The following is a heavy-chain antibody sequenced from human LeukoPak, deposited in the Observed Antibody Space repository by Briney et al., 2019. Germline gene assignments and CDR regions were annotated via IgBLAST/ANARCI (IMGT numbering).Heavy chain of an antibody. CDR2: IYYSGSA. V-gene: IGHV4-39*01. Sequence: PSETLSLTCTVSGDSMSSSSYYWGWIRPPPGKGLEWIGNIYYSGSAHYNPSLKSRVTISVDMSKNQFSLRLSSVTTADTAEFYCARLNGVMDYFDYWGQGTLVSVSS. J-gene: IGHJ4*02. CDR1: GDSMSSSSYY. CDR3: ARLNGVMDYFDY. D-gene: IGHD2-8*01.